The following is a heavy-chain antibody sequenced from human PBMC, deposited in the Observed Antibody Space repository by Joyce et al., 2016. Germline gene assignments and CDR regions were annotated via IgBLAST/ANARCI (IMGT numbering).Heavy chain of an antibody. CDR2: VKDRGRT. Sequence: QVQLQEWGAGLLKPSETLSLTCAVYGGSLSGYYWSWIRQAPGMGLEWIGEVKDRGRTNYNPSLKRRATTSMDTSKNQFSLRLTTVTAADTAVYFCARARRGIILARGEMGEYLQHWGRGTVVIVSS. CDR1: GGSLSGYY. J-gene: IGHJ1*01. D-gene: IGHD3-10*01. V-gene: IGHV4-34*01. CDR3: ARARRGIILARGEMGEYLQH.